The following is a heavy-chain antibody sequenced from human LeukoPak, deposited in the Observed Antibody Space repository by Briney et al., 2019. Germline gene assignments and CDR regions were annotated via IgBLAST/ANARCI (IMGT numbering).Heavy chain of an antibody. J-gene: IGHJ4*02. CDR2: IYSGGGT. Sequence: GGSLRLSCAASGFILSYNYMIGVRQAPGKGLEWVSIIYSGGGTYYADSVKGRFTISRDNSKNTLYLQMNSLRADDTAVYYCARGCYYERSGYCPFDYWGPGTLVTVSS. CDR1: GFILSYNY. V-gene: IGHV3-53*01. D-gene: IGHD3-22*01. CDR3: ARGCYYERSGYCPFDY.